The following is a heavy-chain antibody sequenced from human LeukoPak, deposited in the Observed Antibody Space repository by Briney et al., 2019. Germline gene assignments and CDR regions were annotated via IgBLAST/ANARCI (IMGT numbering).Heavy chain of an antibody. Sequence: GGSLRLSCAASGFTFSSYAMSRVRQAPGKGLEWVSAISGSGGSTYYADSVKGRFTISRDNSKNTLYLQMNSLRAEDTAVYYCAKDGVYYGSGSHDYWGQGTLVTVSS. CDR2: ISGSGGST. CDR1: GFTFSSYA. D-gene: IGHD3-10*01. CDR3: AKDGVYYGSGSHDY. V-gene: IGHV3-23*01. J-gene: IGHJ4*02.